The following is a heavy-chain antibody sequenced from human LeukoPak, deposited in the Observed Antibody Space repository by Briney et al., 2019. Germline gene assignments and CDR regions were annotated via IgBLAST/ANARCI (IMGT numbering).Heavy chain of an antibody. D-gene: IGHD3-9*01. CDR3: AREWYDILTGYQGFQLDS. CDR1: GGTFSSYA. V-gene: IGHV1-69*04. CDR2: IIPRLDIA. Sequence: SVKVSCKASGGTFSSYAISWVRQPPGQGLEWMGRIIPRLDIANSAQSFQGRVTITADKSTSTAYMELSSLRSDDTAVYYCAREWYDILTGYQGFQLDSWGQGSLVTVSS. J-gene: IGHJ4*02.